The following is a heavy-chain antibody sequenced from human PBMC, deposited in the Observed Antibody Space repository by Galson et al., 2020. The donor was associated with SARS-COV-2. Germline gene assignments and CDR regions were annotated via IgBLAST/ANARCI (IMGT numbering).Heavy chain of an antibody. CDR1: GFTFSTYS. D-gene: IGHD1-26*01. CDR3: ATFLVGDTKGLSDF. J-gene: IGHJ4*02. Sequence: GESLKISCVVSGFTFSTYSMNWVRQAPGKGLEWISYISSSSSSTIYYADSVKGRFTISRDNAKNSLFLQMQSLRDEDTAVYYCATFLVGDTKGLSDFWGQGTLVTVSS. CDR2: ISSSSSSTI. V-gene: IGHV3-48*02.